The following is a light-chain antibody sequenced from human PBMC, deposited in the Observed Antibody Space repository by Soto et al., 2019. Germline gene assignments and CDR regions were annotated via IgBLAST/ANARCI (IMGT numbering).Light chain of an antibody. V-gene: IGKV3-20*01. CDR1: QSVSSRN. CDR3: LRHGDSPPAYT. Sequence: EIVLTQSPGTVSLSPGERATLSCRASQSVSSRNLAWYRQKPGQAPSLLIFGASNRATGIPDRFSGSGSGTEFTLTISRLEPEDGEVYYCLRHGDSPPAYTFGLGNKLEIK. CDR2: GAS. J-gene: IGKJ2*01.